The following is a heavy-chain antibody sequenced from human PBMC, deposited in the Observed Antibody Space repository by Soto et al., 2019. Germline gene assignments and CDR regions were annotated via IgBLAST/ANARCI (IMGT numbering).Heavy chain of an antibody. J-gene: IGHJ4*02. V-gene: IGHV3-74*01. Sequence: VQLVESGGGLVQPGGSLKLSCAASGITFAGYWMHWVRQTPGTGLVWVSRINGDGSTTFYADSVKGRFTISRDNPKSTLYLQMNSLRAEDTAVYYCALVFCTNGICSSFDYWGEGPLVTVSS. CDR2: INGDGSTT. CDR3: ALVFCTNGICSSFDY. D-gene: IGHD2-8*01. CDR1: GITFAGYW.